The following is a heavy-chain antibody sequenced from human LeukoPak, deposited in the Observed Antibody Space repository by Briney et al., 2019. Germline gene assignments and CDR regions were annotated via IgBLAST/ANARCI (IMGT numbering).Heavy chain of an antibody. CDR3: ARHVWFGVGIDY. CDR1: GGSFSGYY. CDR2: INHSGST. J-gene: IGHJ4*02. D-gene: IGHD3-10*01. V-gene: IGHV4-34*01. Sequence: PSETLSLTCAVYGGSFSGYYWSWIRQPPGKGLEWIGEINHSGSTNYNPSLKSRVTISVDTSKNQFSLKLSSVTAADTAVYYCARHVWFGVGIDYWGQGTLVTVSS.